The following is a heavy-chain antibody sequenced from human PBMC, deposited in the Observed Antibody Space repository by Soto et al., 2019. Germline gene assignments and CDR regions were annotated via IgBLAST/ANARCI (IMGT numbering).Heavy chain of an antibody. J-gene: IGHJ4*02. CDR1: GFTLSNYD. D-gene: IGHD6-13*01. CDR2: IGAAGDT. V-gene: IGHV3-13*01. Sequence: EVQLVESGGGLVQPGGSLRLSCAASGFTLSNYDMHWVRQVTGKGLEWVSAIGAAGDTYYPDSVKGRFTMSRENAKNSLYLQMSSLRAEDTAVYYCTRGGWGSSWYEGGSIIYYWGQGALVTVSS. CDR3: TRGGWGSSWYEGGSIIYY.